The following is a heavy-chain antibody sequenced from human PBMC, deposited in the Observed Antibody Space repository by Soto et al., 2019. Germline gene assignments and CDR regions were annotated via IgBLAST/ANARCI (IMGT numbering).Heavy chain of an antibody. J-gene: IGHJ6*02. CDR2: IYYSVNT. CDR3: ARVVVVIPPGYYYAMDV. CDR1: GGSINSGGYY. Sequence: SETLSLTCTVSGGSINSGGYYWSWIRQHPGKGLEWVGYIYYSVNTYYNPSLKSRVTISVDTSKNSLFLQMNSLRDEDTAVYYCARVVVVIPPGYYYAMDVWGQGTTVTVSS. D-gene: IGHD3-22*01. V-gene: IGHV4-31*03.